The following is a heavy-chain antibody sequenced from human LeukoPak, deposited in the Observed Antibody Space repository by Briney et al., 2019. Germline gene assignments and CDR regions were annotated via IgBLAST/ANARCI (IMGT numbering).Heavy chain of an antibody. D-gene: IGHD3-3*01. CDR1: GYTFTSYR. V-gene: IGHV1-8*03. J-gene: IGHJ4*02. CDR3: ASSGRRGYDY. CDR2: MNPNSGNT. Sequence: ASVTVSCKASGYTFTSYRISWVRQAPGQGLEWMGWMNPNSGNTGYAQKFQGRVTITRNTSISTAYMELSSLRSEDTAVYYCASSGRRGYDYWGQGTLVTVSS.